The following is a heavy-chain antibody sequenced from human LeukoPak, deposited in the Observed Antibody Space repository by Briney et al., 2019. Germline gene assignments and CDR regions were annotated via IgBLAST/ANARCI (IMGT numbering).Heavy chain of an antibody. CDR1: GFTFSNYA. J-gene: IGHJ6*02. CDR2: ISGSGGST. CDR3: AKVRVQQLADYYYYGMDV. Sequence: GGSLRLSCAASGFTFSNYAMSWVRQAPGQGLERVSPISGSGGSTYYADSVKGRFTISRDNSKNTLYLQMNSLRAEDTAVYYCAKVRVQQLADYYYYGMDVWGQGTTVTVSS. V-gene: IGHV3-23*01. D-gene: IGHD6-13*01.